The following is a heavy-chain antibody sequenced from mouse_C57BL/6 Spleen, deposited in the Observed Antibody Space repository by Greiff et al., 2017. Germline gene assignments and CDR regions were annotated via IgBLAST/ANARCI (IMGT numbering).Heavy chain of an antibody. D-gene: IGHD1-1*01. J-gene: IGHJ2*01. CDR3: ARGATVVATDY. CDR1: GYAFTNYL. V-gene: IGHV1-54*01. Sequence: QVHVKQSGAELVRPGTSVKVSCKASGYAFTNYLIEWVKQRPGQGLEWIGVINPGSGGTNYNEKFKGKATLTADKSSSTAYMQLSNLTSEDSAVYFCARGATVVATDYWGQGTTLTVSS. CDR2: INPGSGGT.